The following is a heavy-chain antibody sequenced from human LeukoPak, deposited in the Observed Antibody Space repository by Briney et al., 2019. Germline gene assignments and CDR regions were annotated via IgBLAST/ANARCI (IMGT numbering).Heavy chain of an antibody. CDR1: GGSISSSNW. J-gene: IGHJ4*02. V-gene: IGHV4-4*02. CDR2: IYHGGST. CDR3: AREVYSSSWYDY. D-gene: IGHD6-13*01. Sequence: SGTLSLTCAVSGGSISSSNWWSWVRQPPGKGLEWIGEIYHGGSTNCNPSLKSRVTISVDKSKNQFSLKLSSVTAADTAVYYCAREVYSSSWYDYWGQGTLVTVSS.